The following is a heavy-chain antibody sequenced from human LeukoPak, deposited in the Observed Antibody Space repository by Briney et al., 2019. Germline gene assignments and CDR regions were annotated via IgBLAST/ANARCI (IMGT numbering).Heavy chain of an antibody. Sequence: GGSLRLSCAASGFTFSSYSTNWVRQAPGKGLEWVSSISSSSSYIYYADSVKGRFTISRDNAKNSLYLQMNSLRAEDTAVYYCARDVPDSSGYLYFDYWGQGTLVTVSS. V-gene: IGHV3-21*01. CDR3: ARDVPDSSGYLYFDY. J-gene: IGHJ4*02. D-gene: IGHD3-22*01. CDR2: ISSSSSYI. CDR1: GFTFSSYS.